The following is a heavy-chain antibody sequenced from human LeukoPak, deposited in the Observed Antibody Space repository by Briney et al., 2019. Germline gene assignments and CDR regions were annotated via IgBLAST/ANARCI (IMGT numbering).Heavy chain of an antibody. V-gene: IGHV1-18*01. Sequence: ASAKVSCKASGYTFTSYGISWVRQAPGQGLEWMGWISAYNGNTNYAQELQGRVTMTTDTSTSTAYMELRSLRSDDTAVYYCARIRITMIADAFDIWGQGTMVTVSS. CDR2: ISAYNGNT. D-gene: IGHD3-22*01. J-gene: IGHJ3*02. CDR1: GYTFTSYG. CDR3: ARIRITMIADAFDI.